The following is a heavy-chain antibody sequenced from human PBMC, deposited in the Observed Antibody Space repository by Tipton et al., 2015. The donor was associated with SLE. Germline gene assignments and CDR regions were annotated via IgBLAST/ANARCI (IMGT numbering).Heavy chain of an antibody. V-gene: IGHV4-34*01. CDR3: ARGPGTEGY. CDR2: INHSGST. D-gene: IGHD7-27*01. CDR1: GGSFSDYF. Sequence: TLSLTCAVYGGSFSDYFWSWVRQPPGKGLEWIGEINHSGSTNYNPSLKSRVTISVDTSKNQFSLKLSSVTAADTAVYYCARGPGTEGYWGQGTLVTVSS. J-gene: IGHJ4*02.